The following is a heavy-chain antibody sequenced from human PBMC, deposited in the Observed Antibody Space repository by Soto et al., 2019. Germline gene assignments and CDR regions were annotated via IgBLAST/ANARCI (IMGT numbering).Heavy chain of an antibody. CDR1: GYTFTGYY. D-gene: IGHD2-2*01. CDR3: ARDEYCSSTSCYPDYYYYGMDV. Sequence: ASVKVSCKASGYTFTGYYMHWVRQAPGQGLEWMGWINPNSGGTNYAQKFQGRVTMTRDTSISTAYMELSRLRSDDTAVYYCARDEYCSSTSCYPDYYYYGMDVWGQGTTVTVSS. V-gene: IGHV1-2*02. CDR2: INPNSGGT. J-gene: IGHJ6*02.